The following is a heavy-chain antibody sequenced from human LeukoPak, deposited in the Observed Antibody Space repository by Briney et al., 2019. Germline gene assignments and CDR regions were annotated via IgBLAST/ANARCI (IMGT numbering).Heavy chain of an antibody. CDR3: ARDKKGFYSNYYYYGMDV. D-gene: IGHD4-4*01. J-gene: IGHJ6*02. CDR2: IKQDGSEK. Sequence: GGSLRLSCAASGFTFSSYWMSWVRQAPGKGLEWVANIKQDGSEKYYVDSAKGRFTISRDNAKNSLYLQMNSLRAEDTAVYYCARDKKGFYSNYYYYGMDVWGQGTTVTVSS. V-gene: IGHV3-7*01. CDR1: GFTFSSYW.